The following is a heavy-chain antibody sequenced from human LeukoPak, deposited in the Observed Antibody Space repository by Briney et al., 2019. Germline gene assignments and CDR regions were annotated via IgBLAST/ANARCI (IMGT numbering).Heavy chain of an antibody. CDR3: ARDWGSGRALYYYYGMDV. CDR1: GYTFTSHY. Sequence: ASVNVSCKASGYTFTSHYMHWVRQAPGQGLEWMGIINPSGGSTSYAQKFQGRVTMTRDTSTSTVYMELSSLRSEDTAVYYCARDWGSGRALYYYYGMDVWGQGTTVTVSS. V-gene: IGHV1-46*01. J-gene: IGHJ6*02. CDR2: INPSGGST. D-gene: IGHD3-10*01.